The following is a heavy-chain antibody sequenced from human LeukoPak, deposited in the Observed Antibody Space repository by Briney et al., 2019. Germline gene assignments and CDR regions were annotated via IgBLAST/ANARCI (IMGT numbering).Heavy chain of an antibody. V-gene: IGHV4-34*01. CDR3: ATADAEEMATNYYYYYGMDV. J-gene: IGHJ6*02. D-gene: IGHD5-24*01. Sequence: SETLSLTCAVYGGSFSSYYWSWIRRPPGKGLEWIGEINHSGSTNYNLSLKSRVTISVDTSKNQFSLKLSSVTAADTAVYYCATADAEEMATNYYYYYGMDVWVHGTTVTVSS. CDR2: INHSGST. CDR1: GGSFSSYY.